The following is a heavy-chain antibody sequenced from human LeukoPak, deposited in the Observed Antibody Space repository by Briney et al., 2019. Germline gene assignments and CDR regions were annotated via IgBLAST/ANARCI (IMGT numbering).Heavy chain of an antibody. CDR1: GYTFTGHY. CDR2: INPNSGAT. J-gene: IGHJ4*02. V-gene: IGHV1-2*04. D-gene: IGHD6-13*01. Sequence: GASVKVSCKASGYTFTGHYMHWVRQAPGQGLEWMGWINPNSGATKYAEKFQGWVTATRDTSISTAYMEVKRLRSDDTATYYCAREDSSSWFDYWGQGTLVTVSS. CDR3: AREDSSSWFDY.